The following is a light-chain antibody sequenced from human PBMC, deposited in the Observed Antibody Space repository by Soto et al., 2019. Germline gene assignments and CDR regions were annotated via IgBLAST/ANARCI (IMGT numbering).Light chain of an antibody. J-gene: IGKJ1*01. Sequence: IVITLSPLCLPVTPGNRASISCRSSASLLHSNGDTYLEWYLQKPGQSPQLLIYLGSNRAFGVPDRSSDSGSGTDFTLKISRVEAEDVGVYYCMQALQTPPTFGQGTKVDI. CDR2: LGS. V-gene: IGKV2-28*01. CDR1: ASLLHSNGDTY. CDR3: MQALQTPPT.